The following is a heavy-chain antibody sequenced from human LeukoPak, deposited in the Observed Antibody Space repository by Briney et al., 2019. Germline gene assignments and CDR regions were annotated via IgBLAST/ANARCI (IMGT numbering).Heavy chain of an antibody. CDR2: ISSNGNT. J-gene: IGHJ4*02. Sequence: SETLSLTCTVSGGSISTYYLTWIRQPAGKGLEWLGRISSNGNTNYNPSLKSRVSMSVDASKTQFSLRLTSVAAADTAVYYCAILSSQEDYWGQGTLVTVSS. V-gene: IGHV4-4*07. CDR3: AILSSQEDY. CDR1: GGSISTYY. D-gene: IGHD5/OR15-5a*01.